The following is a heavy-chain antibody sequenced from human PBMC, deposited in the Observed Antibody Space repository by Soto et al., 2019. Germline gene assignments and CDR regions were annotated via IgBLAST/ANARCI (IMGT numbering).Heavy chain of an antibody. Sequence: SETLSLTCTVSGGSVSSGSYYWSWVRQPPGKGLEWIGYIYYSGSTNYNPSLKSRVTISVDTSKNQFSLKLSSVTAADTAVYYCARDKHSSGWTNWGQGTLVTVSS. V-gene: IGHV4-61*01. CDR2: IYYSGST. D-gene: IGHD6-19*01. CDR1: GGSVSSGSYY. CDR3: ARDKHSSGWTN. J-gene: IGHJ4*02.